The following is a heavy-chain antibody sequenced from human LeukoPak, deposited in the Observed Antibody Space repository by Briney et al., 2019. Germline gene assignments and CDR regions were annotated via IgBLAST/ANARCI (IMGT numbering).Heavy chain of an antibody. D-gene: IGHD6-6*01. V-gene: IGHV4-59*01. CDR2: IYYSGST. CDR3: ARDLGGSSADY. J-gene: IGHJ4*02. Sequence: SETLSLICTVSGGSISRYYWSWIRQPPGKGLEWIGYIYYSGSTNYNPSLKSRVTISVDTSKNQFSLKLSSVTAADTAVYYCARDLGGSSADYWGQGTLVTVSS. CDR1: GGSISRYY.